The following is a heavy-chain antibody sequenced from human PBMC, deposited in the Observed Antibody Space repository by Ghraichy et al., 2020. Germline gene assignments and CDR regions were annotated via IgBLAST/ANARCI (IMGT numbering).Heavy chain of an antibody. Sequence: SETLSLTCAVYGGSFSGYYWSWIRQPPGKGLEWIGEINHSGSTNYNPSLKSRVTISVDTSKNHFSLKLSSVTAADTAVYYCARGRSYCSGGSCYSGWPDYWGQGTLVTVSS. CDR1: GGSFSGYY. J-gene: IGHJ4*02. CDR3: ARGRSYCSGGSCYSGWPDY. CDR2: INHSGST. V-gene: IGHV4-34*01. D-gene: IGHD2-15*01.